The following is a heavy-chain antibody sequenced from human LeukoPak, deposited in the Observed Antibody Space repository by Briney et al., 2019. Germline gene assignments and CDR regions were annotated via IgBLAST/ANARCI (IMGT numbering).Heavy chain of an antibody. V-gene: IGHV4-59*01. D-gene: IGHD5-18*01. CDR3: ARVMLGYSYGYYFDY. CDR2: IYYSGST. CDR1: GGSISSYY. J-gene: IGHJ4*02. Sequence: TSETLSLTCTVSGGSISSYYWSWIRQPPGKGLEWIGYIYYSGSTNYNPSLKSRVTISVDTSKNQFSLKLSSVTAADTAVYYCARVMLGYSYGYYFDYWGQGTLVTVSS.